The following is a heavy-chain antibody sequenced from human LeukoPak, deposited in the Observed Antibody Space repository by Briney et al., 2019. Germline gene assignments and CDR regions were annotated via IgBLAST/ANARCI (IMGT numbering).Heavy chain of an antibody. D-gene: IGHD3-3*02. CDR3: ARHSAPSYYYYMDV. CDR1: GGSISSGSYY. V-gene: IGHV4-61*02. Sequence: PSETLSLTCTVSGGSISSGSYYWSWIRQPAGKGLEWIGRIYTSGSTNYNPSLKSRVTISVDTSKNQFSLKLSSVTAADTAVYYCARHSAPSYYYYMDVWGKGTTVTVSS. CDR2: IYTSGST. J-gene: IGHJ6*03.